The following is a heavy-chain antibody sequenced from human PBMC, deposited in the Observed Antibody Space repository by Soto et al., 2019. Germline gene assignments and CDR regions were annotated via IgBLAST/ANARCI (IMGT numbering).Heavy chain of an antibody. CDR3: ARGYCTNGVCFPDY. CDR2: ISGSGGSK. J-gene: IGHJ4*02. D-gene: IGHD2-8*01. V-gene: IGHV3-23*04. Sequence: EVQLVESGGGLVQPGGSLRLSCAASGFSFSNYAMSWVRQAPGKGLEWVSTISGSGGSKYYAESVKGRFTISRDKYKNTLYLQMSRLRVGDTAIYYCARGYCTNGVCFPDYWGQGTLVTVSS. CDR1: GFSFSNYA.